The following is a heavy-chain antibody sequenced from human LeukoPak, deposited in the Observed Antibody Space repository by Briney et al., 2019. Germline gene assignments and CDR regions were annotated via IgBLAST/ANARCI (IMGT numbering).Heavy chain of an antibody. V-gene: IGHV1-24*01. CDR2: FDPEDGET. Sequence: GASVKVSCKVSGYTLTELSMHWVRQAPGKGLEWMGGFDPEDGETIYAQKFQGRVTMTEDTSTDTAYMELSSLRSEDTAVYYCAIVRHSSFNSYNWFDPWGQGTLVTVSS. J-gene: IGHJ5*02. CDR1: GYTLTELS. D-gene: IGHD6-6*01. CDR3: AIVRHSSFNSYNWFDP.